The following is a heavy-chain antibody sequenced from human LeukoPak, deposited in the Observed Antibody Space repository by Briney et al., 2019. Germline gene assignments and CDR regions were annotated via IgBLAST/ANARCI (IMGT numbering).Heavy chain of an antibody. J-gene: IGHJ4*02. V-gene: IGHV1-2*02. CDR1: GYTFTGYY. CDR2: INPNSGGT. CDR3: ARVTYSSVWYGGDY. D-gene: IGHD6-19*01. Sequence: ASVKVSCRASGYTFTGYYMHWVRQAPGQGLEWMGWINPNSGGTNYAQKFKGRVTMTRDTSISIAYMELTSLRSDDTAVYYCARVTYSSVWYGGDYWGQGALVTVSS.